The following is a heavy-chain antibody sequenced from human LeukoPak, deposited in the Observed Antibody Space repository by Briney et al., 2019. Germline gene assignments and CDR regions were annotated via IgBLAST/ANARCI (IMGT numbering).Heavy chain of an antibody. D-gene: IGHD2-2*01. CDR2: INHSGST. J-gene: IGHJ5*02. Sequence: SETLSLTCAVYGGSFSGYYWSWIRQPPGKGLEWIGEINHSGSTNYNPSLKSRVTISVDTSKNQFSLKLSSVTAADTAVYYCARGRGEIVVVPAAILIRWFDPWGQGTLVTVSS. V-gene: IGHV4-34*01. CDR1: GGSFSGYY. CDR3: ARGRGEIVVVPAAILIRWFDP.